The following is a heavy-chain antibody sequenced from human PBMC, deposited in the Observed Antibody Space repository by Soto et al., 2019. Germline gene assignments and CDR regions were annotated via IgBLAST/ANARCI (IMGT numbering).Heavy chain of an antibody. CDR1: GYTFTSYT. D-gene: IGHD3-10*01. CDR3: ARGVTRVRGVILDAFAI. J-gene: IGHJ3*02. Sequence: QVQLVQSGAEVKKPGASVKVSCKASGYTFTSYTMHWVRQAPGQRLEWMGWITAGNGNTKYSQKFQGRGSIPRDTAXGXPYMEVRSLRSEHTAVYYCARGVTRVRGVILDAFAIWGQGTMVTVAS. V-gene: IGHV1-3*01. CDR2: ITAGNGNT.